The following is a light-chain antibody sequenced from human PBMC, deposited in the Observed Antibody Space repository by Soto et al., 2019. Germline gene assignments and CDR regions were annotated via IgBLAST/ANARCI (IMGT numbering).Light chain of an antibody. CDR3: QPLNSYPLT. CDR2: AAS. CDR1: QGISSY. J-gene: IGKJ4*01. Sequence: DIQFTQSPYFLSASVGDRVTITCRASQGISSYLAWYQQKPGKAPKLLIYAASTLQSGVPSRFSGSGSGTAFTLTIGSLQSRDVATYYCQPLNSYPLTFGGGTKVEI. V-gene: IGKV1-9*01.